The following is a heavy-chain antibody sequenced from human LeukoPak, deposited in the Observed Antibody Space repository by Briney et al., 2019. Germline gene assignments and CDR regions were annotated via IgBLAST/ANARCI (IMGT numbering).Heavy chain of an antibody. J-gene: IGHJ3*02. V-gene: IGHV3-23*01. CDR3: AKTGGYYDTSDLYRPDVFDI. CDR1: GFTFSNFA. Sequence: GGSLRLSCAASGFTFSNFAMSWVRQAPGKGLERVSAISGTGGNTFYTDSVTGRFTISRDNSKNTLSVQMNSLRAEDTAVYYCAKTGGYYDTSDLYRPDVFDIWGQGTVVTVSS. D-gene: IGHD3-22*01. CDR2: ISGTGGNT.